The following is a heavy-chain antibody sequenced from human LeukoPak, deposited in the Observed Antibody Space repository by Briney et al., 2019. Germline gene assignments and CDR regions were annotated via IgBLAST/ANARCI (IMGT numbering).Heavy chain of an antibody. CDR3: AKDPGHSGWYSDYYYMDV. CDR1: GFTFSSYG. Sequence: PGGSLRLSCAASGFTFSSYGMHWVRQAPGKGLEWVAVIWYDGSNKYYADSVKGRFTISRDNSKNTLYLQMNSLRAEDTAVYYCAKDPGHSGWYSDYYYMDVWGKGTTVTVSS. V-gene: IGHV3-33*06. J-gene: IGHJ6*03. CDR2: IWYDGSNK. D-gene: IGHD6-19*01.